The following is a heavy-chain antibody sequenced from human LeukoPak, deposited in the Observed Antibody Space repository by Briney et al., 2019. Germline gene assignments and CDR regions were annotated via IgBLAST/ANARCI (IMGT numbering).Heavy chain of an antibody. Sequence: PSETLSLTCTVSGGSISGYYWSWIRQPPGQGLEWIGYIYYSGNTNYNPSLKSRVTISVDTSNNQFSLKLSSVTAADTAVYYCARNFGSSWYYFDYWGQGTLVTVSS. V-gene: IGHV4-59*01. CDR3: ARNFGSSWYYFDY. CDR1: GGSISGYY. CDR2: IYYSGNT. D-gene: IGHD6-13*01. J-gene: IGHJ4*02.